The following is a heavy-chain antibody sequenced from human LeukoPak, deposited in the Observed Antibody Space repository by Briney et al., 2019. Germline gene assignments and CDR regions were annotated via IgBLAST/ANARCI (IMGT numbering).Heavy chain of an antibody. CDR3: ASSIPGITNNWFDP. CDR1: GGSISSYY. V-gene: IGHV4-59*01. Sequence: SETLSLTCTVSGGSISSYYWSWLRQPPGKGLEWIGYIYYSGSTDYNPSRKSRVTISVDTSKNQFSLKLSSVTAADTAVYYCASSIPGITNNWFDPWGQGTLVTVSS. CDR2: IYYSGST. D-gene: IGHD1-14*01. J-gene: IGHJ5*02.